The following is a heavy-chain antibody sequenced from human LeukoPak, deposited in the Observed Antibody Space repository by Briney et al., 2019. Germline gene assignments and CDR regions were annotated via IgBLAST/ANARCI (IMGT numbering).Heavy chain of an antibody. D-gene: IGHD4-17*01. Sequence: SGGSLRLSCATSGFSFSSHAMTWVRQAPGKGLEWLSAISISGDDTYYADSVKGRFTISRDNSKNTLYLQMNSLSADDTAMYYCANEIRPNDYWGQGTLVAVSS. V-gene: IGHV3-23*01. CDR3: ANEIRPNDY. CDR2: ISISGDDT. J-gene: IGHJ4*02. CDR1: GFSFSSHA.